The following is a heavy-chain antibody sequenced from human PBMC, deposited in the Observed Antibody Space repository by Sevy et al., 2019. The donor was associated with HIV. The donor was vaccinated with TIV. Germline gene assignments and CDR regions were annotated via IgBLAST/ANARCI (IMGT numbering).Heavy chain of an antibody. J-gene: IGHJ5*02. Sequence: QSQTLSLTCAISGDSVSSNSATWNWIRQSPSRGLEWLGRTYYRSKWYNHYAVSVRSRITINPDTPKNHFSLQLNSVTPEDTAVYYCARGSPNWFDPWGQGTLVTVSS. CDR2: TYYRSKWYN. V-gene: IGHV6-1*01. CDR1: GDSVSSNSAT. CDR3: ARGSPNWFDP.